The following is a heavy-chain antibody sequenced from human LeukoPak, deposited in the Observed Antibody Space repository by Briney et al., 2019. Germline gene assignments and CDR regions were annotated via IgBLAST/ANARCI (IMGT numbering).Heavy chain of an antibody. CDR1: GFNFSRYG. Sequence: RGSLRLSWAASGFNFSRYGMHWVRQAPGKGLEWVAVIWSDGSNIYYGDSVKGRFTISRDNSKNTLYMQMNSLRAEDNAVYYCARVLTIPAPGGGYSYYYGMDVWGQGTTVTVSS. D-gene: IGHD1-26*01. J-gene: IGHJ6*02. CDR3: ARVLTIPAPGGGYSYYYGMDV. CDR2: IWSDGSNI. V-gene: IGHV3-33*01.